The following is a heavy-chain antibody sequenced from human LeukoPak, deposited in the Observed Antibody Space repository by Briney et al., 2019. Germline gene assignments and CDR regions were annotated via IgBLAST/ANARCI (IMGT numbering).Heavy chain of an antibody. V-gene: IGHV3-23*01. CDR3: AKGSDILSGYRSWFDT. D-gene: IGHD3-9*01. J-gene: IGHJ5*02. CDR2: ISGNGGST. Sequence: RAGGSLTLSCTASGFTFSSYTMSWVRHAPGKGLEWVSVISGNGGSTYYADSAKGRFTISRDNSNNTLYLQMNSLRAEDTAGYYGAKGSDILSGYRSWFDTWGQGTLVTVSS. CDR1: GFTFSSYT.